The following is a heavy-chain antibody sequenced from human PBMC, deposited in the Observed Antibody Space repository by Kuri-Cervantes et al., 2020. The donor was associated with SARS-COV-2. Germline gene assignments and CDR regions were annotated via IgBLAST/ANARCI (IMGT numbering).Heavy chain of an antibody. CDR3: ARDLGGVSGPFDY. CDR1: GFIFSNYW. CDR2: IKEDGSGK. V-gene: IGHV3-7*03. D-gene: IGHD3-16*01. Sequence: GESLKISCAASGFIFSNYWMNWVRQAPGKGLEWVAKIKEDGSGKYYADSVKGRFTISRDNAKDTLYLEMNSLRAEDTAVYYCARDLGGVSGPFDYWGQGTLVTVSS. J-gene: IGHJ4*02.